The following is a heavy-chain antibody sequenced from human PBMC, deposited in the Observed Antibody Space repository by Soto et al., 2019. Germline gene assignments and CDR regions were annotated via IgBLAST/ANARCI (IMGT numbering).Heavy chain of an antibody. J-gene: IGHJ4*02. Sequence: GASVKVSCKASGYTFTSYYMHWVRQAPGQGLEWMGIINPSGGSTRYAQKFQGRVTMTRDTSTSTVYMELSSLRSEDTAVYYCARVPPYCSGGSCYSGFYFDHWGQGTLVTVS. CDR2: INPSGGST. V-gene: IGHV1-46*01. CDR3: ARVPPYCSGGSCYSGFYFDH. D-gene: IGHD2-15*01. CDR1: GYTFTSYY.